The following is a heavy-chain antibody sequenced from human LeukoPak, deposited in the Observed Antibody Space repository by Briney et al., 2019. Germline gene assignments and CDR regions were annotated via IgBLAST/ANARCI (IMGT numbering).Heavy chain of an antibody. CDR1: GGSISSYY. CDR2: IYYSGST. D-gene: IGHD5-18*01. Sequence: PSETLSLTCTVSGGSISSYYWSWIRQPPGKGLEWIGYIYYSGSTNYNPSLKSRVTIPADTSKNQFSLKLSSVTAADTAVYYCARGPRQLWAPHYYYYMDVWGKGTTVTVSS. J-gene: IGHJ6*03. V-gene: IGHV4-59*01. CDR3: ARGPRQLWAPHYYYYMDV.